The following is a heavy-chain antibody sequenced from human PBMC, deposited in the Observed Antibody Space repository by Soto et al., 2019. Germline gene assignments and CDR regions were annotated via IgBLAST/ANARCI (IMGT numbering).Heavy chain of an antibody. J-gene: IGHJ4*02. V-gene: IGHV1-3*01. CDR3: ARARFYGSGTFNYFDY. D-gene: IGHD3-10*01. CDR2: INAGSGYT. Sequence: QVQLVQYGAELKKPGASVKVSCEASGYTFTSHAIHWVRQAPGQRLEWVGWINAGSGYTKYSQKFQDRVTITRDSSASAAYMELSSLRSDDTAVYYCARARFYGSGTFNYFDYWGQGTLVSVSS. CDR1: GYTFTSHA.